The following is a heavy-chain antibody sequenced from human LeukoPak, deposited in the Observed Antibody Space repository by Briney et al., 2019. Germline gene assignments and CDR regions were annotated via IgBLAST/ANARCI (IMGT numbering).Heavy chain of an antibody. J-gene: IGHJ4*02. CDR1: GGTFISYA. V-gene: IGHV1-69*13. Sequence: SVKVSCKASGGTFISYAISWVRQAPGQGLEWMGGIIPIFGTANYAQKFQGRVTITADESTSTAYMELSSLRSEDTAVYYCARDPGLAAGSSGSFDYWGQGTLVTVSS. CDR3: ARDPGLAAGSSGSFDY. D-gene: IGHD6-19*01. CDR2: IIPIFGTA.